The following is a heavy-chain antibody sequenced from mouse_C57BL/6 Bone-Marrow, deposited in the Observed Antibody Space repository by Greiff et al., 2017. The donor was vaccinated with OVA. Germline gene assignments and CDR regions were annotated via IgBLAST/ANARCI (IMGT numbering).Heavy chain of an antibody. Sequence: VQLQQSGAELVRPGASVKLSCTASGFNIKDDYMHWVKQRPEQGLEWIGWIDPENGDTEYASKFQGKATITADTSSNTAYLQLSSLTSEDTAVYYCTPIYYDYDKVWDYWGQGTTLTVSS. D-gene: IGHD2-4*01. V-gene: IGHV14-4*01. CDR1: GFNIKDDY. CDR2: IDPENGDT. J-gene: IGHJ2*01. CDR3: TPIYYDYDKVWDY.